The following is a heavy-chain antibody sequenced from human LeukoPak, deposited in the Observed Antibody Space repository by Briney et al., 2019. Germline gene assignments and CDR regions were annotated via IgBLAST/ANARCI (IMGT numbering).Heavy chain of an antibody. D-gene: IGHD3-22*01. CDR3: AKLYYYDSSGYYEIYDAFDY. CDR2: IKQDGSEK. V-gene: IGHV3-7*01. Sequence: PGGSLRLSCAASGFTFSSYWMSWVRQAPGKGLEWVANIKQDGSEKYYVDSVKGRFTISRDNAKNSLYLQMNSLRAEDTAVYYCAKLYYYDSSGYYEIYDAFDYWGQGTLVTVSS. J-gene: IGHJ4*02. CDR1: GFTFSSYW.